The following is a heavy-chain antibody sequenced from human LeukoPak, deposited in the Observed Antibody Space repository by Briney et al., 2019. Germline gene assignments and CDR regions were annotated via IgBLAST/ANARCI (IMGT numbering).Heavy chain of an antibody. CDR2: ISYDGSNK. CDR3: AKVVPAMVTFTHTTDY. D-gene: IGHD5-18*01. V-gene: IGHV3-30*18. CDR1: GFTFSSYS. J-gene: IGHJ4*02. Sequence: RTGGSLRLSCAASGFTFSSYSMNWVRRAPGKGLEWVAVISYDGSNKYYADSVKGRFTISRDNSKNTLYLQMNSLRAEDTAVYYCAKVVPAMVTFTHTTDYWGQGTLVTVSS.